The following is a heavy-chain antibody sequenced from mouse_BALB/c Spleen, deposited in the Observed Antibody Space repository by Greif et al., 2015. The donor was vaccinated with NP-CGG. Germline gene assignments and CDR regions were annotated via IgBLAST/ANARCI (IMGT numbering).Heavy chain of an antibody. V-gene: IGHV1-84*02. D-gene: IGHD4-1*01. CDR1: GYTFTDYY. Sequence: VQLQQSGPELVKPGASVKISCKASGYTFTDYYINWVNLKPGQGLEWIGWIYPGSGNTKYNEKFKGKATLTVDASSSTAYMQFSSLTSEDTAVYFCARRTGTEAMDYWGQGTSVTVSS. CDR2: IYPGSGNT. J-gene: IGHJ4*01. CDR3: ARRTGTEAMDY.